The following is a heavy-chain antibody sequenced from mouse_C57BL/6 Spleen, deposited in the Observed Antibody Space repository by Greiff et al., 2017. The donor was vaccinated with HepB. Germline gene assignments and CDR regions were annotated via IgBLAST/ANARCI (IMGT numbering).Heavy chain of an antibody. J-gene: IGHJ3*01. CDR1: GFTFSDYG. V-gene: IGHV5-17*01. CDR2: ISSGSSTI. D-gene: IGHD1-1*01. Sequence: EVKLQESGGGLVKPGGSLKLSCAASGFTFSDYGMHWVRQAPEKGLEWVAYISSGSSTIYYADTVKGRFTISRDNAKNTLFLQMTSLRSEDKAMYYCASPYGSSLAWFAYWGQGTLVTVSA. CDR3: ASPYGSSLAWFAY.